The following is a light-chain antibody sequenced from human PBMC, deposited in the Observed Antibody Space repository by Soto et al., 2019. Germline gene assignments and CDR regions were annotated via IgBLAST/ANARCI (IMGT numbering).Light chain of an antibody. CDR1: QSISSW. V-gene: IGKV1-5*03. J-gene: IGKJ1*01. CDR2: KAS. Sequence: DIQMTQSPSTLSASVGDRVTITCRASQSISSWLAWYQQKPGKAPKLLIYKASSLESGVPSRFRGRGSGTEFTLSISRLQPDDFAAYDCQQYNSYWTCGQGARVEIK. CDR3: QQYNSYWT.